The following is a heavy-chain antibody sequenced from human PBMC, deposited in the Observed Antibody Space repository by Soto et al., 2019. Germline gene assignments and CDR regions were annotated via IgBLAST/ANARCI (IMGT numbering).Heavy chain of an antibody. J-gene: IGHJ6*02. CDR2: ISYDGSNK. Sequence: GGSLRLSCAASGFTFSSYGMHWVRQAPGKGLEWVAVISYDGSNKYYADSVKGRFTISRDNSKNTLYLQMNSLRAEDTAVYYCAKDSYYDSSGYPPLYYYYYGMDVWGQGTTVTVSS. D-gene: IGHD3-22*01. CDR1: GFTFSSYG. CDR3: AKDSYYDSSGYPPLYYYYYGMDV. V-gene: IGHV3-30*18.